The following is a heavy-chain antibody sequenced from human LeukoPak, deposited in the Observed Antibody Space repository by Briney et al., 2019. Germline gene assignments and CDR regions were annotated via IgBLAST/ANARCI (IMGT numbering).Heavy chain of an antibody. D-gene: IGHD3-10*01. CDR1: GGSFSGYY. J-gene: IGHJ1*01. Sequence: SETLSLTCAVYGGSFSGYYWSWIRQPPGKGLEWIEEINHSGSTNYNPSLKSRVTISVDTSKNQFSLKLSSVTAADTAVYYCAREQVKGVSFQHWGQGTLVTVSS. CDR3: AREQVKGVSFQH. CDR2: INHSGST. V-gene: IGHV4-34*01.